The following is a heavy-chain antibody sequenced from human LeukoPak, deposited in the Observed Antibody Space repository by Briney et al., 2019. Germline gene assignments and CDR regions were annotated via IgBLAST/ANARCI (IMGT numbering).Heavy chain of an antibody. V-gene: IGHV4-59*01. CDR3: AGAVGGDGSGSL. D-gene: IGHD3-10*01. CDR1: GDSISTYY. CDR2: IYYRVTS. Sequence: SETLSLTCTVSGDSISTYYWSWIRQPPGKGLEWIGYIYYRVTSDYNPSLKSRVTMSVDMSTRQISLKLSSVTAADTAVYYCAGAVGGDGSGSLWGPGTLDTVSS. J-gene: IGHJ4*02.